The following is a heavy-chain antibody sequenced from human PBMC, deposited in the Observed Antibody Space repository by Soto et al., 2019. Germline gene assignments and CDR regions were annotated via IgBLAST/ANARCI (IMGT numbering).Heavy chain of an antibody. Sequence: GVSLRLSCAASGFTFSSYAMSWVRQAPGKGLEWVAVISYDGSNKYYADSVKGRFTISRDNSKNTLYLQMNSLRAEDTAVYYCSKDSRAAIYAYWAQGTLVTVSS. D-gene: IGHD3-16*01. V-gene: IGHV3-30*18. CDR3: SKDSRAAIYAY. J-gene: IGHJ4*02. CDR2: ISYDGSNK. CDR1: GFTFSSYA.